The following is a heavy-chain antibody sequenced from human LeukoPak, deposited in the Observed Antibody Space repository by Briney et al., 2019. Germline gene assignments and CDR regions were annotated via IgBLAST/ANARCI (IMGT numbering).Heavy chain of an antibody. D-gene: IGHD5-12*01. J-gene: IGHJ4*02. CDR3: ARGARRYSGYGRPGGRPYYFDY. CDR2: IIPIFGTA. V-gene: IGHV1-69*01. CDR1: GGTFSSYA. Sequence: EASVKVSCKSSGGTFSSYAISWVRQAPGQGLEWMGGIIPIFGTANYAQKFQGRVTITADESTSTAYMELSSLRSEDTAVYYCARGARRYSGYGRPGGRPYYFDYWGQGTLVTVSS.